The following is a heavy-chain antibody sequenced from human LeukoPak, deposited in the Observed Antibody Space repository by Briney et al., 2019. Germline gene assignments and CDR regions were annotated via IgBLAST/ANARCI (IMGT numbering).Heavy chain of an antibody. V-gene: IGHV5-10-1*01. CDR1: GYSFTSYW. D-gene: IGHD3-16*02. Sequence: GESLKISCKGSGYSFTSYWISWVRQMPGKGLEWMGRIDPSDSYTNYSPSFQGHVTISADKPISTAYLQWSSLKASDTAMYYCARLSAGFDAGYDYVWGSYRYNYWGQGTLVTVSS. J-gene: IGHJ4*02. CDR3: ARLSAGFDAGYDYVWGSYRYNY. CDR2: IDPSDSYT.